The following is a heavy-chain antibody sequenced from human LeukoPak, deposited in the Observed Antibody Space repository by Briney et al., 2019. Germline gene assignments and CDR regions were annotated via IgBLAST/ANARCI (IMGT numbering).Heavy chain of an antibody. CDR3: ARGIYYYDSSGHNTDY. CDR1: GFTFSSYS. V-gene: IGHV3-48*04. J-gene: IGHJ4*02. Sequence: GGSLRLSCAASGFTFSSYSMNWVRQAPGKGLEWVSYISSSSSTIYYADSVKGRFTISRDNAKNSLYLQMNSLRAEDTAVYYCARGIYYYDSSGHNTDYWGQGTLVTVSS. D-gene: IGHD3-22*01. CDR2: ISSSSSTI.